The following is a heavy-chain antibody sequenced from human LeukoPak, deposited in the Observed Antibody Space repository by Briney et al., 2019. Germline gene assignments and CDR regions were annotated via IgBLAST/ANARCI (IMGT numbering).Heavy chain of an antibody. V-gene: IGHV1-2*02. Sequence: GASVKVPCKASGYTFTSYGISWVRQAPGQGLEWMGWINPNSGGTNYAQKFQGRVTMTRDTSISTAYMELSRLRSDDTAVYYCARDGYEARMGYYFDYWGQGTLVTVSS. D-gene: IGHD2-2*01. CDR3: ARDGYEARMGYYFDY. J-gene: IGHJ4*02. CDR2: INPNSGGT. CDR1: GYTFTSYG.